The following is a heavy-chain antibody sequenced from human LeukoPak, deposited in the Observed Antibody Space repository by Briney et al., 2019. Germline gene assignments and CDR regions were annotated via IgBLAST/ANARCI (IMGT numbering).Heavy chain of an antibody. CDR1: GFTFSNYS. Sequence: GGSLRLSCAAYGFTFSNYSMNWVRQAPGKGLEWVSYIGGSSSTIYYADSVKGRFTISRDNTKNSLYLQMSSLRAEDTAVYYCARGGGSLRAFDYWGQGALVTVSS. D-gene: IGHD1-26*01. CDR2: IGGSSSTI. V-gene: IGHV3-48*04. J-gene: IGHJ4*02. CDR3: ARGGGSLRAFDY.